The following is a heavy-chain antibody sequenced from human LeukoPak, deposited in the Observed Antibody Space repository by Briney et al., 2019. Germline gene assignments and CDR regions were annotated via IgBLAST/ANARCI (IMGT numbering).Heavy chain of an antibody. J-gene: IGHJ3*02. CDR1: GGTFSSYA. Sequence: SVKVSCKASGGTFSSYAISWVRQAPGQGLEWMGGIIPIFGTANYAQKFQGRVTITTDESTSTAYMELSSLRSEDTAVYHCARPIRTIFGVVMPDAFDIWGQGTMVTVSS. CDR3: ARPIRTIFGVVMPDAFDI. V-gene: IGHV1-69*05. D-gene: IGHD3-3*01. CDR2: IIPIFGTA.